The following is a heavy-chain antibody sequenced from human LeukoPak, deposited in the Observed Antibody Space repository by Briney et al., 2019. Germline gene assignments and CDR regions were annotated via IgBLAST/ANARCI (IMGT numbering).Heavy chain of an antibody. CDR1: GFTFSDYA. D-gene: IGHD3-22*01. CDR3: ARDYYYDSSGYWDYYFDY. J-gene: IGHJ4*02. CDR2: IWYDGSNK. V-gene: IGHV3-33*08. Sequence: PGGSLRLSCAASGFTFSDYAMNWVRQAPGKGLEWVAVIWYDGSNKYYADSVKGRFTISRDNSKNTLYLEMNSLRAEDTAVYYCARDYYYDSSGYWDYYFDYWGQGTLVSVSS.